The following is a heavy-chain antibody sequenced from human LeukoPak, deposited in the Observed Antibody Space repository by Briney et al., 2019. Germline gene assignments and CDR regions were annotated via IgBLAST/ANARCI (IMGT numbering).Heavy chain of an antibody. CDR2: VNPSGGST. CDR1: GYTFTGYY. Sequence: ASVKVSCKASGYTFTGYYMHWVRQAPGQGLEWMGIVNPSGGSTSYAQKFQGRVTMTRDTSTSTLYMELSSLRSEDTAVYYCARAGLLVGGFDYWGQGTPVTVSS. D-gene: IGHD2-21*02. CDR3: ARAGLLVGGFDY. V-gene: IGHV1-46*01. J-gene: IGHJ4*02.